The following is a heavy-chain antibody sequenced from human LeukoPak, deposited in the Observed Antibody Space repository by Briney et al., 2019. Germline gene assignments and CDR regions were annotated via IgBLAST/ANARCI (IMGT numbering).Heavy chain of an antibody. CDR3: ARGEYYYDGGY. V-gene: IGHV3-74*01. Sequence: GGSLRLSCAASGFTLSSYWMHWVRQAPGKGLVWVSRINSDGSSTTYADSVKGRFTISRDNAKNTLFLQMNSLRAEDTAVYYCARGEYYYDGGYWGQGTLVTVSS. CDR2: INSDGSST. D-gene: IGHD3-22*01. J-gene: IGHJ4*02. CDR1: GFTLSSYW.